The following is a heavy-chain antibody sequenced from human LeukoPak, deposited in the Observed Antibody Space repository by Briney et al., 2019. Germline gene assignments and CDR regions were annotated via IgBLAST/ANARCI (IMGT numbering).Heavy chain of an antibody. Sequence: ASVKVSCKASGGTFSSYAISWVRQAPGQGLEWMGGIIPIFGTANYAQKFQGRVTITADKSTSTAYMVLSSLRSEDTAVYYCARVGYRYSSSSYYYMDVWGKGTTVTVSS. J-gene: IGHJ6*03. CDR3: ARVGYRYSSSSYYYMDV. CDR1: GGTFSSYA. V-gene: IGHV1-69*06. D-gene: IGHD6-6*01. CDR2: IIPIFGTA.